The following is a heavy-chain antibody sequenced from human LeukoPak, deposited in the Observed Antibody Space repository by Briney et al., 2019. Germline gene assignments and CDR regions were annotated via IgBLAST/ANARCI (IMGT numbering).Heavy chain of an antibody. V-gene: IGHV3-21*01. Sequence: GGSLSLSCPASGFTFSSYSLNWVRPAGGKGLEWVSYISSSSSYIYYADSVKGRFTISRDNAKNSLYLQMNSLRAEDTAVYYCARGGSLDVWGQGTTVTVSS. CDR3: ARGGSLDV. J-gene: IGHJ6*02. CDR1: GFTFSSYS. D-gene: IGHD6-13*01. CDR2: ISSSSSYI.